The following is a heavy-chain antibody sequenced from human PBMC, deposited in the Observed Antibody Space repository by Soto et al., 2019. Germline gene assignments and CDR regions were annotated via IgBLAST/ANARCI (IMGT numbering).Heavy chain of an antibody. V-gene: IGHV4-39*01. CDR2: IYYSGST. Sequence: QLQLQESGPGLVKPSETLSLTCTVSGGSISSSSYYWGWIRQPPGKGLEWIGSIYYSGSTYYNPSLKSRVTLSVDTSKNQFSLKLSSVTAADTAVYYCARYGPGNGPLTGYHYGMDVWGQGTTVTVSS. D-gene: IGHD3-9*01. J-gene: IGHJ6*02. CDR3: ARYGPGNGPLTGYHYGMDV. CDR1: GGSISSSSYY.